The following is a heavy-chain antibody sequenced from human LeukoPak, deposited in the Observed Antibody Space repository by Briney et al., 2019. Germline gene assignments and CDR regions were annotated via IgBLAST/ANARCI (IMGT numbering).Heavy chain of an antibody. D-gene: IGHD3-22*01. CDR2: ISSSGSTI. CDR1: GFTFSSYA. V-gene: IGHV3-48*04. J-gene: IGHJ4*02. CDR3: ARDHLITYYYDSSGYYPDY. Sequence: GGSLRLSCAASGFTFSSYAMSWVRQAPGKGLEWVSYISSSGSTIYYADSVKGRFTISRDNAKNSLYLQMNSLRAEDTAVYYCARDHLITYYYDSSGYYPDYWGQGTLVTVSS.